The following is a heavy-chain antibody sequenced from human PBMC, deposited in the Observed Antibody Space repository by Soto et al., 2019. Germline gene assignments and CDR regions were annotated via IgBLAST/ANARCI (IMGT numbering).Heavy chain of an antibody. J-gene: IGHJ6*02. V-gene: IGHV3-7*01. CDR2: IKQDGTET. CDR1: GFTFSRYW. D-gene: IGHD3-3*01. Sequence: EVQVVESGGGLVQPGGSLRLSCAASGFTFSRYWMSWVRQAPGKGLEWVANIKQDGTETYYVGSVKGRFTISRDNAKKSLFLQMHSLRAEDTAVYYCARDLRDITMLGGYYSYYGMDVWGQGTTVTVSS. CDR3: ARDLRDITMLGGYYSYYGMDV.